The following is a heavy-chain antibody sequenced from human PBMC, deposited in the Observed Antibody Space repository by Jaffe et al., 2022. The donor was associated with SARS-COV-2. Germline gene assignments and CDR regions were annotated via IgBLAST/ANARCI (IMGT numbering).Heavy chain of an antibody. J-gene: IGHJ4*02. V-gene: IGHV3-33*01. CDR1: GFTFSNYG. CDR2: IWYDESNK. CDR3: AREAAAGTPQGGLDY. Sequence: QVQLVESGGGVVQPGRSLRLSCAASGFTFSNYGMHWVRQAPGKGLEWVAVIWYDESNKYYADSVKGRFAISRDNSRDTMFLQMNILRVEDTAVYYCAREAAAGTPQGGLDYWGQGTLVTVSS. D-gene: IGHD6-13*01.